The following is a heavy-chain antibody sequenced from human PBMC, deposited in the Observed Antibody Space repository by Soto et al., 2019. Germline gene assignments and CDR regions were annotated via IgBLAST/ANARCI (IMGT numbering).Heavy chain of an antibody. D-gene: IGHD3-16*01. J-gene: IGHJ6*02. Sequence: EVKLLDSGGGLVQTGGSLRLSCAASGFTFSSYAMGWVRQAPGKGLDWCSVISGSGGITYSADSVKGRFTISRDNSKNILYLQMNGLRAEDTAVYYCAKGITDTGGYYYYSMDVWGQGTAVTVSS. CDR3: AKGITDTGGYYYYSMDV. CDR1: GFTFSSYA. V-gene: IGHV3-23*01. CDR2: ISGSGGIT.